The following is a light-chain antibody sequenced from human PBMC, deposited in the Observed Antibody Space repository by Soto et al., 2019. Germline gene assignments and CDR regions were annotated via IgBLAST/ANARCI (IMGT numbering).Light chain of an antibody. CDR3: QQYSDWPT. V-gene: IGKV3-15*01. CDR1: QSIRTS. J-gene: IGKJ1*01. CDR2: AAS. Sequence: EIVMTQSPATLSASPGERVTLSCRASQSIRTSLAWFQQKPGQAPRLLIYAASTRATGISARFSGSGSGTEFTLTVSSLQSEDFAVYYCQQYSDWPTFGQGTKVDIK.